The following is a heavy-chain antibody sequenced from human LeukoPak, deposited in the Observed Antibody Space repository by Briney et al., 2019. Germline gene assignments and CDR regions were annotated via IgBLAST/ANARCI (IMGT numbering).Heavy chain of an antibody. CDR1: GYTFTGYY. D-gene: IGHD2-8*01. J-gene: IGHJ4*02. CDR2: INPNSGGT. Sequence: ASVKVSCKASGYTFTGYYMHWVRQAPGQGLEWMGWINPNSGGTNYAQKFQGRVTMTRDTSISTAYMELSRLRSDDTAVYYCARGPVGMVAHFDYWGQGTLVTVSS. CDR3: ARGPVGMVAHFDY. V-gene: IGHV1-2*02.